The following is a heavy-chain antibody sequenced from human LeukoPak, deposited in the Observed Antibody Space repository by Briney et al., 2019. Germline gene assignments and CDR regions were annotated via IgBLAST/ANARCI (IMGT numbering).Heavy chain of an antibody. CDR3: ARSGEPLYLHSSSWYKYYYYYYYMDV. J-gene: IGHJ6*03. CDR1: GYTFTSYG. CDR2: ISAYNGNT. V-gene: IGHV1-18*01. D-gene: IGHD6-13*01. Sequence: GGSVKVSCKASGYTFTSYGISWVRQAPGQGLEWMGWISAYNGNTNYAQKLQGRVTMTTDTSTSTAYMELRSLRSDDTAVYYCARSGEPLYLHSSSWYKYYYYYYYMDVWGKGTTVTVSS.